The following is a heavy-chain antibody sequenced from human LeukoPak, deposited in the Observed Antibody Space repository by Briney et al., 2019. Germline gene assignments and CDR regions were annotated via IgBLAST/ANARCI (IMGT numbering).Heavy chain of an antibody. CDR1: GNTFTTSW. CDR2: IYPGDSDT. Sequence: GESLKISCKVSGNTFTTSWIGWVRQMPGKGLEWMGIIYPGDSDTRYSPSLQGQVTISADKSINTAYLQWNSLKASDTAMYYCARPHTLDRTTEYYFDYWGQGTLVTVSS. CDR3: ARPHTLDRTTEYYFDY. D-gene: IGHD1-26*01. J-gene: IGHJ4*02. V-gene: IGHV5-51*01.